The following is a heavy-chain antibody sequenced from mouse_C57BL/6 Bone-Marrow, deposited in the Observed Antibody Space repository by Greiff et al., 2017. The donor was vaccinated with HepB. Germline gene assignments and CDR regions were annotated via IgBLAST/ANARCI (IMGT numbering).Heavy chain of an antibody. D-gene: IGHD2-3*01. CDR2: INSDGGST. Sequence: EVKVVESGGGLVQPGESLKLSCESNEYEFPSHDMSWVRKTPEKRLELVAAINSDGGSTYYPDTMERRFIISRDNTKKTLYLQMSSLRSEDTALDYCARHEDGYYGFDYWGQGTTLTVSS. V-gene: IGHV5-2*01. CDR3: ARHEDGYYGFDY. CDR1: EYEFPSHD. J-gene: IGHJ2*01.